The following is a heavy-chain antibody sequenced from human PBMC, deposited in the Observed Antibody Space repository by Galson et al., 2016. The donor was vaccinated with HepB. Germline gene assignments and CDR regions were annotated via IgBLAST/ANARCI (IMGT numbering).Heavy chain of an antibody. CDR1: GFTFTDYG. V-gene: IGHV3-33*01. CDR3: ARDPKWGDRSTWSSRTGYGMGV. Sequence: SLRLSCAVSGFTFTDYGMHWVRQAPGKRLEWVADIWYDGSNKFYADSVRGRFTISRDISRNSLYLQMSSLRAEDTAVYYCARDPKWGDRSTWSSRTGYGMGVWGQGTTVTVSS. D-gene: IGHD3/OR15-3a*01. J-gene: IGHJ6*02. CDR2: IWYDGSNK.